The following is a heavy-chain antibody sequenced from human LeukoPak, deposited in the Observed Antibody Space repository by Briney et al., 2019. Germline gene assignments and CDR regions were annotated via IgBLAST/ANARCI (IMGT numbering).Heavy chain of an antibody. CDR3: VVSGQGSSYYMDV. V-gene: IGHV3-11*01. CDR1: GFIFSDYY. D-gene: IGHD3-10*01. Sequence: GGSLRLSCAASGFIFSDYYMSWIRQAPGKGLEWVSYISSDIDTIYYADSVKGRFTISRDNAKNSLYLQMNSLRAEDTAVYYCVVSGQGSSYYMDVWGKGTTVTVSS. J-gene: IGHJ6*03. CDR2: ISSDIDTI.